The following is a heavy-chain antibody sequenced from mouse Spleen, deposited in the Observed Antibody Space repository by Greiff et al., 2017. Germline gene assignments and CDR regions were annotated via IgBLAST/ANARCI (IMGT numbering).Heavy chain of an antibody. Sequence: QVQLKQSGPELVKPGASVKISCKASGYAFSSSWMNWVKQRPGKGLEWIGRIYPGDGDTNYNGKFKGKATLTADKSSSTAYMQLSSLTSEDSAVYFCARSFHYCGYFDYWGQGTTLTVSS. CDR3: ARSFHYCGYFDY. CDR2: IYPGDGDT. CDR1: GYAFSSSW. V-gene: IGHV1-82*01. J-gene: IGHJ2*01. D-gene: IGHD1-2*01.